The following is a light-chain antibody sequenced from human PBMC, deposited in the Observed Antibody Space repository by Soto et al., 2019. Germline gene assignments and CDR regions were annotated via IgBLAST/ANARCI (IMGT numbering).Light chain of an antibody. CDR3: AAWDDSLNGVV. Sequence: QSVLAQPPSASGTPGQRVTISCSGSSSNFGSSTVNWYQQLPGTAPKLLIYSNNQRPSGVPDRLSGSKSGTSASLAISGLQSEDEADYYCAAWDDSLNGVVFGGGTKLTVL. V-gene: IGLV1-44*01. CDR2: SNN. J-gene: IGLJ2*01. CDR1: SSNFGSST.